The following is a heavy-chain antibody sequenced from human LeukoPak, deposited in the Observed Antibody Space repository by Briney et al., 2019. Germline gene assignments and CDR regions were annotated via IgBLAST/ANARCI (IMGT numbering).Heavy chain of an antibody. CDR3: ARWGGTRQYYFDY. Sequence: GGSVSLSWAVYGFIFSDYCSHWVRQAPGNGLEWVAVTRFDGSIKQYADSVKGRFTISRDASKTTLYLQINSLKPEDTAVYYCARWGGTRQYYFDYWGRGTLVTVSS. J-gene: IGHJ4*02. D-gene: IGHD1-1*01. CDR2: TRFDGSIK. V-gene: IGHV3-33*01. CDR1: GFIFSDYC.